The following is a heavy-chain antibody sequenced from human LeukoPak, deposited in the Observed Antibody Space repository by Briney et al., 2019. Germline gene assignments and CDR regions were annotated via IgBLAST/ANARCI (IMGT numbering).Heavy chain of an antibody. CDR1: GFTVSSNS. CDR3: AKDTKRISGSYI. V-gene: IGHV3-53*01. Sequence: PGGSLRLSCAASGFTVSSNSMSWVLQAPGKGLEWVSVIHSGGNTYYADSVKGRFTISRDNSKNTLYLQMNSLRAEDTAIYYCAKDTKRISGSYIWGQGTLVTVSS. CDR2: IHSGGNT. J-gene: IGHJ4*02. D-gene: IGHD1-26*01.